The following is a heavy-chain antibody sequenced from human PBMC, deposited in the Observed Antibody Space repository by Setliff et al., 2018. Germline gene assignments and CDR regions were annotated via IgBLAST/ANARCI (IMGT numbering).Heavy chain of an antibody. CDR2: INQDGSEK. Sequence: GGSLRLSCAASGFTFAGYYMSWVRQAPGKGLEWVANINQDGSEKFYVVSVKGRFTISRDNAKNSLYLQMNNLRAEDTAMYYCARDDFGDYFFSFWGRGTLVTVSS. V-gene: IGHV3-7*01. J-gene: IGHJ4*02. CDR1: GFTFAGYY. D-gene: IGHD4-17*01. CDR3: ARDDFGDYFFSF.